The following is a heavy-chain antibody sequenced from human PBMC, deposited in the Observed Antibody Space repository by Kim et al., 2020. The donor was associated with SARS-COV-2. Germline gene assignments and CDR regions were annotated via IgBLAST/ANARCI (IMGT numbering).Heavy chain of an antibody. CDR1: GGSFSGYY. CDR2: INHSGST. Sequence: SETLSLTCAVYGGSFSGYYWSWIRQPPGKGLEWIGEINHSGSTNYNPSLKSRVTISVDTSKNQFSLKLSSVTAADTAVYYCARGGMRMVRGVITDYYYY. V-gene: IGHV4-34*01. CDR3: ARGGMRMVRGVITDYYYY. J-gene: IGHJ6*01. D-gene: IGHD3-10*01.